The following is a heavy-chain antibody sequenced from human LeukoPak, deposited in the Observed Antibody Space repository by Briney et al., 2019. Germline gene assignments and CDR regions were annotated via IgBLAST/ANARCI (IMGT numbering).Heavy chain of an antibody. J-gene: IGHJ4*02. CDR1: GFTFSNAW. V-gene: IGHV3-30*02. D-gene: IGHD3-16*01. CDR3: AKDLSSGGGYD. CDR2: IGSDGSDK. Sequence: PGGSLRLSCAASGFTFSNAWMSWVRQAPGKGLEWVSFIGSDGSDKHCADSVKGRFTISRDNSKNTLYLQMNSLTPDDTAFYYCAKDLSSGGGYDWGQGTLVTVSS.